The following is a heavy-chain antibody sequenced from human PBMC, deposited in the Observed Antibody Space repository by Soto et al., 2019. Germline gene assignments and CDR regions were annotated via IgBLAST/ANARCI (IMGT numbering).Heavy chain of an antibody. Sequence: PSETLSLTCTVSGGSISSYYWSWIRQPAGKGLEWIGRIYYSGDTGYNPSLKSRITMAVDTSKNQVSLKLSSVTAADTAVYYCARDRSTYGGGGTGEVKENWFDPWGQGALVTVSS. CDR1: GGSISSYY. D-gene: IGHD2-8*01. CDR3: ARDRSTYGGGGTGEVKENWFDP. CDR2: IYYSGDT. J-gene: IGHJ5*02. V-gene: IGHV4-4*07.